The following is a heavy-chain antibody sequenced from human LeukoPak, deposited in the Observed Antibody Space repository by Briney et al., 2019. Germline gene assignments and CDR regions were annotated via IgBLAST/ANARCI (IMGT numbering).Heavy chain of an antibody. J-gene: IGHJ5*02. CDR2: ISYDGSNK. D-gene: IGHD3-3*01. Sequence: GGSLRLSCAASGFTFSSYAMHWVRQAPGKGLEWVAVISYDGSNKYYADSVKGRFTISRDNSKNTLYLQMNSLRAEDTAVYYCARDKTETYYDFWSGYRINWFDPWGQGTLVTVSS. V-gene: IGHV3-30-3*01. CDR3: ARDKTETYYDFWSGYRINWFDP. CDR1: GFTFSSYA.